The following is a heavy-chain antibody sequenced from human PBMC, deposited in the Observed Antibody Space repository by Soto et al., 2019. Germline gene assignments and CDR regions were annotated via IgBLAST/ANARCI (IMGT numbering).Heavy chain of an antibody. CDR2: ISPRNGGI. CDR1: GYSFTDYF. CDR3: AREDNVAGDYDY. J-gene: IGHJ4*02. V-gene: IGHV1-2*02. Sequence: QVQLVQSGVEVKEPGASVKVSCKTSGYSFTDYFVHWVRQAPGQGLEWVGWISPRNGGINYARKFQGRVTMTRDTSISKAHMELGGLESEDTAVFFFAREDNVAGDYDYWGQGTLVTVSS. D-gene: IGHD1-1*01.